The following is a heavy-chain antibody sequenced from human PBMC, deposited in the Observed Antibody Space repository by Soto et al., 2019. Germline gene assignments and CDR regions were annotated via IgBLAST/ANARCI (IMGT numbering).Heavy chain of an antibody. J-gene: IGHJ5*02. CDR3: ARILDDFWSGLRWFDP. D-gene: IGHD3-3*01. CDR1: GYTFTSYG. V-gene: IGHV1-18*01. CDR2: ISAYNGNT. Sequence: ASLKVSCKASGYTFTSYGISWVRQAPGQGLEWMGWISAYNGNTNYAQKLQGRVTMTTDTSTSTAYMELRSLRSDDTAVYYCARILDDFWSGLRWFDPWGQGTLVTVSS.